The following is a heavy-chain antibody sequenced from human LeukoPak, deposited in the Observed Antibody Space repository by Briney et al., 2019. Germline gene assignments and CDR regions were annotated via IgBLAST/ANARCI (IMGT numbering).Heavy chain of an antibody. V-gene: IGHV3-23*01. J-gene: IGHJ4*02. CDR3: ARNDFGSGWLGDY. CDR1: GFTFSTYN. Sequence: GGSLRLSCEVFGFTFSTYNMNWVRQAPGKGLEWVSTIGGGGGGTYYADSVKGRFTISRDTSKNTLFLRMNSLRAEDTAVYYCARNDFGSGWLGDYWGQGTLVTVFS. CDR2: IGGGGGGT. D-gene: IGHD6-19*01.